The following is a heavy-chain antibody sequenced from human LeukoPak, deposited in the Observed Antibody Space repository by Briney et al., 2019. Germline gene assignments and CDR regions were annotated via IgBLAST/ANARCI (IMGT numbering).Heavy chain of an antibody. Sequence: GGSLRLSCAASGFTFSSYAMHWVRQAPGKGLEWVAVISYDGSNKYCADSVKGRFTISRDNSKNTLYLQMNSLRAEDTAVYYCARGLVLVPIYNWFDPWGQGTLVTVSS. V-gene: IGHV3-30-3*01. CDR3: ARGLVLVPIYNWFDP. CDR2: ISYDGSNK. D-gene: IGHD6-13*01. J-gene: IGHJ5*02. CDR1: GFTFSSYA.